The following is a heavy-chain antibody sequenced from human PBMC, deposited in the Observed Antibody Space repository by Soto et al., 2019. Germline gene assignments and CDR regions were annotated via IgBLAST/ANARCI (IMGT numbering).Heavy chain of an antibody. Sequence: HVQLVQSGAEVKKPGASLKVSCKASGYTFISYGVSWVRQAPGQGLEWLGWISPYNGNTNYAQNFQGRITMTTDTSTSTVYMDLRSLRADDTAVYYCARNQTKWLTDAFDIWGQGTMVVVSS. CDR1: GYTFISYG. J-gene: IGHJ3*02. CDR2: ISPYNGNT. D-gene: IGHD5-12*01. CDR3: ARNQTKWLTDAFDI. V-gene: IGHV1-18*01.